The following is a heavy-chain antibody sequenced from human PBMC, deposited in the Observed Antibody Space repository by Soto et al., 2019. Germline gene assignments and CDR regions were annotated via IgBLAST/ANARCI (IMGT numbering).Heavy chain of an antibody. D-gene: IGHD2-15*01. CDR2: LYYSGST. J-gene: IGHJ3*02. CDR3: ARMRNYCSGGSCHDAFDI. CDR1: GGYISSYY. V-gene: IGHV4-59*01. Sequence: QVQLQESGPGLVKPSETLSLTCTVSGGYISSYYWSWIRQPPGKGLEWIGKLYYSGSTNYNTSLKSRVTLSVDTYKNQFSLKLSSVTAADTAVYYCARMRNYCSGGSCHDAFDIWGQGTMVTVSS.